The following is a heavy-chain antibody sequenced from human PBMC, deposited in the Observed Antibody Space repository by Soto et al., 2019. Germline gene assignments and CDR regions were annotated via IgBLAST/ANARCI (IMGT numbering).Heavy chain of an antibody. D-gene: IGHD6-13*01. Sequence: SQTLSLTCAISGDSVSSNSAAWNWIRQSPSRGLEWLGRTYYRSKWYNDYAVSVKSRITINPDTSKNQFSLQLNSVTPEDTAVYYCARDPSRSWPPLDALDIWGQGTMVTVSS. CDR1: GDSVSSNSAA. CDR3: ARDPSRSWPPLDALDI. V-gene: IGHV6-1*01. J-gene: IGHJ3*02. CDR2: TYYRSKWYN.